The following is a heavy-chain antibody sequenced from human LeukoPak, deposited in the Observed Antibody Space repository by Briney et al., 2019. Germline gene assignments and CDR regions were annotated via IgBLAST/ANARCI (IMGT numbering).Heavy chain of an antibody. V-gene: IGHV3-30-3*01. CDR2: ISYDGSNK. Sequence: GGSLRLSCAASGFTFSSYAMHWVRQAPGKGLEWVAVISYDGSNKYYADSVKGRFTISRDNSKNTLYLQMNSLRAEDTAVYYCARDGEVVVTARSAFDIWGQGTMVTVSS. D-gene: IGHD2-21*02. CDR1: GFTFSSYA. CDR3: ARDGEVVVTARSAFDI. J-gene: IGHJ3*02.